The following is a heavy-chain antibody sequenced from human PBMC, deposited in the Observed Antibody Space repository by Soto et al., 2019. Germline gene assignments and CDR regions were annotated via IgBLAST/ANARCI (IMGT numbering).Heavy chain of an antibody. J-gene: IGHJ6*02. D-gene: IGHD2-21*01. V-gene: IGHV1-8*01. CDR3: ARDCGGDCYSYYYYGMDV. Sequence: ASVKVSCKASGYTFTSYDINWVRQATGQGLEWMGWMNPNSGNTGYAQKFQGRVTMTRNTSISTAYMELSSLRSEDTAVYYCARDCGGDCYSYYYYGMDVWGQGTTVTV. CDR2: MNPNSGNT. CDR1: GYTFTSYD.